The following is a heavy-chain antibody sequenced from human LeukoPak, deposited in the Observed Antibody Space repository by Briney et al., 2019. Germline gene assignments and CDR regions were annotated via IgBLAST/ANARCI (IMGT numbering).Heavy chain of an antibody. D-gene: IGHD3-10*01. CDR1: GYTFTSYA. V-gene: IGHV1-3*01. J-gene: IGHJ5*02. Sequence: GASVKVSCKASGYTFTSYAMHWVRQAPGQRLEWMGWINAGNGNTKYSQKFQGRVTITRDTSASTVYMELSSLRSEDTAVYYCARDRFARESITMVRGVPLNNWFDPWGQGTLVTVSS. CDR2: INAGNGNT. CDR3: ARDRFARESITMVRGVPLNNWFDP.